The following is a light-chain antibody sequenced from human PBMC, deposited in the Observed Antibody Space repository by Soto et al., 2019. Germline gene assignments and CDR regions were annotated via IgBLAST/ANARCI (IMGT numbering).Light chain of an antibody. CDR1: QSISSY. CDR3: QQSDTTAWT. V-gene: IGKV1-39*01. J-gene: IGKJ1*01. CDR2: EGS. Sequence: DIQMTQSPSSLSASVGDRVTITCRASQSISSYLNWYQQKPGKAPKLLMYEGSSLQSGVPSRFSGSGSGADFTVTINSLQPEDFATYYCQQSDTTAWTFGQGTRGEIK.